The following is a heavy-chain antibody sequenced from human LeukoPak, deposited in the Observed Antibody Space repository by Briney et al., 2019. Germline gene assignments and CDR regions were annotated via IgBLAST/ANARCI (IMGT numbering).Heavy chain of an antibody. CDR2: IYYSGST. V-gene: IGHV4-39*01. CDR1: GGSISSSSYY. J-gene: IGHJ4*02. Sequence: PSGTLSLTCTVSGGSISSSSYYWGWIRQPPGKGLEWIGSIYYSGSTYYNPSLKSRVTISVDTSKNQFSLKLSSVTAADTAVYYCARLPDTAMVDGLDYWGQGTLVTVSS. D-gene: IGHD5-18*01. CDR3: ARLPDTAMVDGLDY.